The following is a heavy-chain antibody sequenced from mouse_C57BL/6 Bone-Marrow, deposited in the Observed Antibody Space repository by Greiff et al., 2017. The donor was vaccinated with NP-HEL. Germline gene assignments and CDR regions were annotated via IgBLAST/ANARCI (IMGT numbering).Heavy chain of an antibody. CDR2: FHPYNDDT. Sequence: QVQLQQSGAELVKPGASVKMSCKASGYTFTTYPIEWMKQNHGQSLEWIGNFHPYNDDTKYNEKFKGKATLTVEKSSSTVYLELSRLTSDDSAVYYCARGYDGYHYYAMDYWGQGTSVTVSS. V-gene: IGHV1-47*01. CDR3: ARGYDGYHYYAMDY. D-gene: IGHD2-3*01. J-gene: IGHJ4*01. CDR1: GYTFTTYP.